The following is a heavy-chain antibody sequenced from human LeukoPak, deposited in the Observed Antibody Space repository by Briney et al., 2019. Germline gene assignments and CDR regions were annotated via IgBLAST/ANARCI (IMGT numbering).Heavy chain of an antibody. D-gene: IGHD3-10*01. CDR2: IFPGDAST. J-gene: IGHJ4*02. Sequence: GESLKISFKIAGYTLMNYWIGWGRRMPGRGGEWMGMIFPGDASTRYSPSFQGEVTISADKSINIAYLQWSSLKASDTAMYYCARSIYGSGSFSGFDYWGQGTLVTVSS. CDR1: GYTLMNYW. CDR3: ARSIYGSGSFSGFDY. V-gene: IGHV5-51*01.